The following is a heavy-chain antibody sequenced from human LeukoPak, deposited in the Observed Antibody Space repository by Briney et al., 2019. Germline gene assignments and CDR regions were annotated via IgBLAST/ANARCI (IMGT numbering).Heavy chain of an antibody. CDR3: ATQAGAFDI. CDR1: GFTFSSYS. D-gene: IGHD6-13*01. V-gene: IGHV3-21*01. J-gene: IGHJ3*02. Sequence: GGSLRLSCAASGFTFSSYSMNWVRQAPGEGLEWVSSISSSSSYIYYADSVKGRFTISRDNAKNSLYLQMNSLRAEDTAVYYCATQAGAFDIWGQGTMVTVSS. CDR2: ISSSSSYI.